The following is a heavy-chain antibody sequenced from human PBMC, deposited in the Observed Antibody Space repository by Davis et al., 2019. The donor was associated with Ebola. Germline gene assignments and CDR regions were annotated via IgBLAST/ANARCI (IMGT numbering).Heavy chain of an antibody. CDR3: ARRHLLYDTLTGYSHGGFDP. D-gene: IGHD3-9*01. V-gene: IGHV4-59*08. CDR1: GGSISSYY. Sequence: SETLSLTCTVSGGSISSYYWSWIRQPPGKGLEWIGYIYYSGSTNYNPSLKSRVTISVDTSKNQFSLKLSSVTAADTAVYYCARRHLLYDTLTGYSHGGFDPWGQGTLVTVSS. CDR2: IYYSGST. J-gene: IGHJ5*02.